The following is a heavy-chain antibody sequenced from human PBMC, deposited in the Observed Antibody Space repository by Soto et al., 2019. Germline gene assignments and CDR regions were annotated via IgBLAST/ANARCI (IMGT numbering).Heavy chain of an antibody. CDR2: IIPIFGTA. D-gene: IGHD5-18*01. CDR3: ARQARGYSYGLTRGRYYFDY. CDR1: GGTFSSYA. V-gene: IGHV1-69*13. Sequence: SVKVSCKASGGTFSSYAISWVRQAPGQGLEWMGEIIPIFGTANYAQKFQGRVTITADESTSTAYMELSSLRSEDTAVYYCARQARGYSYGLTRGRYYFDYWGQGTLVTVSS. J-gene: IGHJ4*02.